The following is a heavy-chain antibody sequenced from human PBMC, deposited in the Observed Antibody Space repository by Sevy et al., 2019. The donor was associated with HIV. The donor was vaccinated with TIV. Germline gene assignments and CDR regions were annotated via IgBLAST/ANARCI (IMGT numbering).Heavy chain of an antibody. CDR1: GDSGSSGSYF. J-gene: IGHJ4*02. CDR2: ISYSGST. CDR3: ARGSRGYSYG. V-gene: IGHV4-61*01. D-gene: IGHD5-18*01. Sequence: SETLSLTCTVSGDSGSSGSYFWSWIRQPPGKGLEWIGYISYSGSTNYYPSLKSRVTISVDTSKKQFSLKLTSVTAADTAVYFCARGSRGYSYGWGQGPLVTVSS.